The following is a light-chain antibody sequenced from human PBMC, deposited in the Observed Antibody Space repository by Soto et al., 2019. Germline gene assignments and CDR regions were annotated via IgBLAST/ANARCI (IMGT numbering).Light chain of an antibody. CDR1: ERIYSAY. J-gene: IGKJ5*01. V-gene: IGKV3-20*01. CDR3: QQYGNSPIT. Sequence: EVVLTQSPGTLSLSRGERATLSCRASERIYSAYLGWYQQKPGQAPRLLIYGTSSRATGIPDRFSGSGSGRDFTLTISRLEPEDFAVYYCQQYGNSPITFGQGTRLEIK. CDR2: GTS.